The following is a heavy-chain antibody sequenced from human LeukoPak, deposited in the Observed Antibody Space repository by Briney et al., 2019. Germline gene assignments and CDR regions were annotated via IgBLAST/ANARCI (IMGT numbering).Heavy chain of an antibody. Sequence: SQTLSLTCTVSGGSISSGGYYWSWIRRPPGKGLEWLGYIYHSGSTYYNPSLKSRVTISVDRSNQFSLNLSSVTAADTAVYFCARTGGYSHPGDIWGQGTMVTVSS. CDR2: IYHSGST. CDR3: ARTGGYSHPGDI. CDR1: GGSISSGGYY. J-gene: IGHJ3*02. D-gene: IGHD5-12*01. V-gene: IGHV4-30-2*01.